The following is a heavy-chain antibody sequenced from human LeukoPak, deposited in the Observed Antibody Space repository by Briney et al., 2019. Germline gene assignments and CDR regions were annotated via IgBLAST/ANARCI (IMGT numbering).Heavy chain of an antibody. CDR3: ARSPQRYYYDSSGYYFIDY. CDR1: GGSFSGYY. Sequence: SETLSLTCAVYGGSFSGYYWSWIRQPPGKGLEWIGYIYYSGSTYYNPSLKRRVTISVDTSKNQFSLKLSYVTAADTAVYYCARSPQRYYYDSSGYYFIDYWGQGTLVTVSS. D-gene: IGHD3-22*01. V-gene: IGHV4-30-4*08. J-gene: IGHJ4*02. CDR2: IYYSGST.